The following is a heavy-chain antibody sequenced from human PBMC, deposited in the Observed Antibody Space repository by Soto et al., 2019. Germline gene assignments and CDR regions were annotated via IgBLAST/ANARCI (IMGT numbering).Heavy chain of an antibody. J-gene: IGHJ4*02. Sequence: QITLKESGPTLVKPTQTLTLTCTFSGFSLSTSGVGVGWIRQPPGKALEWLALIYWDDDKRYSPSLKSRLTITKDTSKNQVVLTMTNMDPVDTATYYCAYLGPSALRFLEWLPRNWGQGTLVTVSS. CDR2: IYWDDDK. V-gene: IGHV2-5*02. CDR3: AYLGPSALRFLEWLPRN. CDR1: GFSLSTSGVG. D-gene: IGHD3-3*01.